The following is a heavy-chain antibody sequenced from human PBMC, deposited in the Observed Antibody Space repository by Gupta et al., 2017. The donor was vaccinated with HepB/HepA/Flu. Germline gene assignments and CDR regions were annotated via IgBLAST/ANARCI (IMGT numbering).Heavy chain of an antibody. D-gene: IGHD3-16*01. J-gene: IGHJ4*02. Sequence: QITLRESGPTLVKPTQTLTLTCTFSGFSLTTSGVGVGWIRQPPGKALEWLAFIYSNDDKRYSPSLKSRLTITKDTSKNQVVLTMTNMDPVDTATYFCALRLRYDYFDYWGQGTLVTVSS. CDR1: GFSLTTSGVG. CDR3: ALRLRYDYFDY. CDR2: IYSNDDK. V-gene: IGHV2-5*01.